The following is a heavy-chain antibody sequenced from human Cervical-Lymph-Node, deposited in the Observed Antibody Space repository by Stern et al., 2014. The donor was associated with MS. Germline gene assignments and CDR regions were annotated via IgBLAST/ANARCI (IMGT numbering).Heavy chain of an antibody. CDR3: ARGLLGSDNSFDI. Sequence: QVQLVESGAEVKKPGASVKVSCKASGYTFTSYGISWVRPAPGQGLEWMGWISTYSGNTDYAQKLEGRVTMTTDTSTSTAYMDLSSLRSDDTAVYYCARGLLGSDNSFDIWGQGTMVTVSS. CDR2: ISTYSGNT. V-gene: IGHV1-18*01. D-gene: IGHD2-21*01. J-gene: IGHJ3*02. CDR1: GYTFTSYG.